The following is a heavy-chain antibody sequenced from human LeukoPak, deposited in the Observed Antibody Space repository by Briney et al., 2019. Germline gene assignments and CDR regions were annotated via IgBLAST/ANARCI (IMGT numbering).Heavy chain of an antibody. Sequence: GGSLRLSCAASGFIFSDYYMSWIRQAPGKGLEWLSYITSDNTVYYADSVKGRFTISRDNPKNSIYLQMNSLRYEDTAFYYCARVVSSRSAVGFGPWGQGTLVTVSS. D-gene: IGHD5/OR15-5a*01. CDR2: ITSDNTV. CDR1: GFIFSDYY. J-gene: IGHJ5*02. V-gene: IGHV3-11*01. CDR3: ARVVSSRSAVGFGP.